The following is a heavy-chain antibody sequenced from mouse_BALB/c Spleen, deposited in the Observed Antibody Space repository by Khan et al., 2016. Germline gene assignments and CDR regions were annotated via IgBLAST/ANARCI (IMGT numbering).Heavy chain of an antibody. J-gene: IGHJ3*01. V-gene: IGHV14-3*02. CDR1: GFKIKDTY. D-gene: IGHD2-1*01. CDR2: IDPANGNT. CDR3: ASSRGDYGNYAWFAY. Sequence: VQLQQSGAELVKPGASVKLSCTASGFKIKDTYMHWVKQRPEQGLEWIGRIDPANGNTKYDPKFQGKATITADTSSNTAYLQLSSLTSEDTAVYYYASSRGDYGNYAWFAYWGQGTLVTVSA.